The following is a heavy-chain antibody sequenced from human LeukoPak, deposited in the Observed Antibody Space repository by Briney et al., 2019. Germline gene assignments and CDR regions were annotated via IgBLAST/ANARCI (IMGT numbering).Heavy chain of an antibody. J-gene: IGHJ4*02. V-gene: IGHV1-69*08. Sequence: GASVKVSCKASGGTLGRYPVNWVRQAPAQGLQWMGRITPLLGTTNYAQKFQARVTITADRSTSTAYMELSSLRSEDTAVYYCARDSYGSGSYYVDYWGQGTLVTVSS. CDR1: GGTLGRYP. CDR2: ITPLLGTT. CDR3: ARDSYGSGSYYVDY. D-gene: IGHD3-10*01.